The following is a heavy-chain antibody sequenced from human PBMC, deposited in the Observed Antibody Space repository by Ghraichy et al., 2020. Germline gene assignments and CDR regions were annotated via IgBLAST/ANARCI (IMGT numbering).Heavy chain of an antibody. CDR1: GVSISSGGYQ. CDR3: AIGFDYVGFQS. D-gene: IGHD4-23*01. J-gene: IGHJ1*01. Sequence: SQTLSLTCNVSGVSISSGGYQWSWIRQSPGKGLEWIGYIYNSGSPSYNRSLKSRLTISVDLSKNVFSLKLTSVTAADTAVYYCAIGFDYVGFQSWGQGTLVHVSS. CDR2: IYNSGSP. V-gene: IGHV4-31*03.